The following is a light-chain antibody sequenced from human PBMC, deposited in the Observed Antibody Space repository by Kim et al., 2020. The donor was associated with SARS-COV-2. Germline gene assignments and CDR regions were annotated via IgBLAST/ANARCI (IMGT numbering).Light chain of an antibody. J-gene: IGLJ1*01. CDR2: DVA. V-gene: IGLV2-11*01. CDR3: CSYAGSHTFV. CDR1: SSDIGDYNF. Sequence: QSALTQPRSVSGSPGQSVTISCTGSSSDIGDYNFVSWYQQHPGRAPKLMISDVAKRPSGVPARFSGSKSGNTASLTISGLQAEDEADYYCCSYAGSHTFVFGTGTKVTVL.